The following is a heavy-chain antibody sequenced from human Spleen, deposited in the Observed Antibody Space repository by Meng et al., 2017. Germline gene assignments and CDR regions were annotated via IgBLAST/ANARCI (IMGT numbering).Heavy chain of an antibody. CDR2: INTNTGNP. CDR3: ARTKEYYDSSFDL. Sequence: QVQLVQSGAEVKKPGSSVKVSCKASGGTFTTYTMHWVRQAPGQGLEWLGLINTNTGNPTYAPGFTGRFVFSLDTSISTAYLQISGLRAEDTAMYYCARTKEYYDSSFDLWGQGTLVTVSS. D-gene: IGHD3-22*01. V-gene: IGHV7-4-1*02. CDR1: GGTFTTYT. J-gene: IGHJ4*02.